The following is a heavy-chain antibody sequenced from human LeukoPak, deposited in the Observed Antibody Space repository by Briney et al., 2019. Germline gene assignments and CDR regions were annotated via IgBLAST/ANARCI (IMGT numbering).Heavy chain of an antibody. D-gene: IGHD3-16*01. Sequence: PSETLSLTCAVYGGSFSGYYWSWIRQPPGKGLEWIGEINHSGITKYNPSLKSRVTTSVDTSKNQFSLKLSSVTAADTDVYYCAREPIKGYVWGITSPDPLGDYFDYWGQGTMVTASS. CDR3: AREPIKGYVWGITSPDPLGDYFDY. CDR2: INHSGIT. J-gene: IGHJ4*02. CDR1: GGSFSGYY. V-gene: IGHV4-34*01.